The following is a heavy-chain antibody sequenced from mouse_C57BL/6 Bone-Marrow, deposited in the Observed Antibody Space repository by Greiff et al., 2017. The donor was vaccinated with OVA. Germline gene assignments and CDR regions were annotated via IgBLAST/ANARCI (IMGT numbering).Heavy chain of an antibody. Sequence: QVQLKESGAELAKPGASVKLSCKASGYTFTSYWMHWVKQRPGQGLEWIGYINPSSGYTKYNQKFKDKATLTADKSSSTAYMQLSSLTYEDSAVYCCASLWLRFAYWGQGTLVTVSA. J-gene: IGHJ3*01. CDR1: GYTFTSYW. CDR2: INPSSGYT. D-gene: IGHD2-2*01. V-gene: IGHV1-7*01. CDR3: ASLWLRFAY.